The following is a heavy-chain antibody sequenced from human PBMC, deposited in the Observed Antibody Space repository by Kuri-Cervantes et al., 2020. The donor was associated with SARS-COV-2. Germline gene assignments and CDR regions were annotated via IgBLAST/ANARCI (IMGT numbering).Heavy chain of an antibody. CDR2: VYTSGIT. CDR1: GASISSYY. V-gene: IGHV4-4*07. Sequence: SQTLSLTCAVSGASISSYYWNWIRQPAGKGLEWIGRVYTSGITNYNPSLKSRVTMSVDTSKNQLSLNVSSVTAADTAVYYCARGMAEVSYYFDYWGQGTLVTVSS. J-gene: IGHJ4*02. CDR3: ARGMAEVSYYFDY. D-gene: IGHD5-24*01.